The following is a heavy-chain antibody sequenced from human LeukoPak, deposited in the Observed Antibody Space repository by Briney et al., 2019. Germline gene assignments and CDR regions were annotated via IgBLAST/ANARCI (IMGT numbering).Heavy chain of an antibody. CDR3: AIETRRGDAFDI. CDR1: GFTFSNYA. J-gene: IGHJ3*02. D-gene: IGHD3-16*01. CDR2: ISSNERIK. Sequence: GGSLRLSCAASGFTFSNYALPWVRQAPGQRVKYGSVISSNERIKHYAKSVNGRFTISGDKSKITVYVIMGSLRAEDMAVYYSAIETRRGDAFDIWGQGTMVTVSS. V-gene: IGHV3-64*01.